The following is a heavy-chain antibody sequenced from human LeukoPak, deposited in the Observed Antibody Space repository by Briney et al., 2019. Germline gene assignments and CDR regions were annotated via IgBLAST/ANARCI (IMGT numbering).Heavy chain of an antibody. D-gene: IGHD2/OR15-2a*01. Sequence: PSETLSLTCTVSGGSISNSSYYWGWIRQPPGKGLEWIGEINHSGSTNYNPSLKSRVTISVDTSKNQFSLKLSSVTAADTAVYYCARGVTYDYWGQGTLVTVSS. CDR2: INHSGST. CDR3: ARGVTYDY. J-gene: IGHJ4*02. CDR1: GGSISNSSYY. V-gene: IGHV4-39*07.